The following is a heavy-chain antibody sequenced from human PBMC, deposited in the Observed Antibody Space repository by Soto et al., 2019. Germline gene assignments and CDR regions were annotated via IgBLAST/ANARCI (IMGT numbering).Heavy chain of an antibody. CDR3: ARVRYGGYSYYFDY. J-gene: IGHJ4*02. CDR1: GFTFSRFW. Sequence: GESLRLSCAVSGFTFSRFWMCWVRQAPGRGLEWVANIQQDGSEKYYVDSVKGRFTMSKDNVKNSLYLQMNSLGAEDTAVYYCARVRYGGYSYYFDYWGQGALVTV. D-gene: IGHD4-17*01. CDR2: IQQDGSEK. V-gene: IGHV3-7*03.